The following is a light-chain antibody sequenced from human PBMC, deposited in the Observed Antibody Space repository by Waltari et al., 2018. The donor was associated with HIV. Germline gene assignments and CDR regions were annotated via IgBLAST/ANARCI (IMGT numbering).Light chain of an antibody. J-gene: IGLJ2*01. CDR3: GTWDSSLNTPV. Sequence: QPVLTQPPSVSAAPGRSVTITCSGSTSNIETNYVSWYQQIPGTAPKLLIYDNNKRPSVIPERFSGSKSATSATLGITGLQTGDEAEYFCGTWDSSLNTPVFGGGSRLTVL. CDR1: TSNIETNY. V-gene: IGLV1-51*01. CDR2: DNN.